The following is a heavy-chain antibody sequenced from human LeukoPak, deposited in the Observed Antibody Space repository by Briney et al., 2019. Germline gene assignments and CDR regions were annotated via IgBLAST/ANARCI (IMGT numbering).Heavy chain of an antibody. D-gene: IGHD4-17*01. CDR1: GGPISSYY. CDR3: ARDYGR. J-gene: IGHJ4*02. CDR2: IYYSGST. Sequence: SETLSLTCTVSGGPISSYYWSWIRQPPGKGLEWIGYIYYSGSTNYNPSLKSRVSISINTSKNQFSLTLSSVTAADTAVYYCARDYGRWGQGTLVTVSS. V-gene: IGHV4-59*12.